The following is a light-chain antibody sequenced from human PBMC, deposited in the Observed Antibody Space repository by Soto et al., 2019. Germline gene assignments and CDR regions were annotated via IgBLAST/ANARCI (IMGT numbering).Light chain of an antibody. CDR1: SSDVGGYNY. CDR3: SSYTSSSTLLYV. CDR2: DVS. V-gene: IGLV2-14*01. Sequence: QSALTQPASVSGSPGQSITISCTGTSSDVGGYNYVSWYQQHPGKATKLMLYDVSNRPSGVSNRFSGSKSGNTASLTISGLQADDEADYYCSSYTSSSTLLYVFGTGTKLTVL. J-gene: IGLJ1*01.